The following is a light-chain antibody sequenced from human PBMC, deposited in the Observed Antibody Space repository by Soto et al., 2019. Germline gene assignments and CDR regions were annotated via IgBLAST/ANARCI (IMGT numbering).Light chain of an antibody. V-gene: IGLV2-14*03. CDR2: DVS. CDR3: CSYARSSTHVV. CDR1: SSDVGGYNY. Sequence: QSALTQPASVSGSPGQSITISCTGTSSDVGGYNYVSWYQQHPGKAPKLMIYDVSNRPSGVSSRFSGSKSGNTASLTISGLQAEDEADYYCCSYARSSTHVVFGGGTKLTVL. J-gene: IGLJ2*01.